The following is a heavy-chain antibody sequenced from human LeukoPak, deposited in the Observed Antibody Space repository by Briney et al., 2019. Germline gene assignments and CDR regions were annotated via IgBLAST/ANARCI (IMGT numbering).Heavy chain of an antibody. CDR1: GGSISSGSYY. CDR3: ARSTAYYDSSAPDY. CDR2: IYTSGST. V-gene: IGHV4-61*02. J-gene: IGHJ4*02. Sequence: SETLSLTCTVSGGSISSGSYYWSWIRQPAGKGLEWIGRIYTSGSTNYNPSLKSRVTISVDTSKNQFSLKLSSVTAADTDVYYCARSTAYYDSSAPDYWGQGTLVTVSS. D-gene: IGHD3-22*01.